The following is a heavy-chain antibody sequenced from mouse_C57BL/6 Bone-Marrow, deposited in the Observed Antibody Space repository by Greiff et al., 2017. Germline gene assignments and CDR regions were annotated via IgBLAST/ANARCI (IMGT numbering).Heavy chain of an antibody. D-gene: IGHD1-1*02. Sequence: VQLQQSGAELARPGASVKLSCKASGYTFTSYGISWVKQRTGQCLEWIGEIYPRSGNTYYNEKFKGKATLTADKSSSTAYMELRSLTSEDSAVYFCARSGGYYWYFDVWGTGTTVTVSS. CDR1: GYTFTSYG. CDR3: ARSGGYYWYFDV. V-gene: IGHV1-81*01. J-gene: IGHJ1*03. CDR2: IYPRSGNT.